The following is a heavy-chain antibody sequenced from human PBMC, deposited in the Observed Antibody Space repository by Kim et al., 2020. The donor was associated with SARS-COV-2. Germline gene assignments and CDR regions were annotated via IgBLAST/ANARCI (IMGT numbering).Heavy chain of an antibody. J-gene: IGHJ3*02. Sequence: ASVKVSCKVSGYTLTELSMHWVRQAPGKGLEWMGGFDPEDGETIYAQKFQGRVTMTEDTSTDTAYMELSSLRSEDTAVYYCATALPYVVVVPAYAFDIWGQGTMVTVSS. V-gene: IGHV1-24*01. D-gene: IGHD2-2*01. CDR3: ATALPYVVVVPAYAFDI. CDR1: GYTLTELS. CDR2: FDPEDGET.